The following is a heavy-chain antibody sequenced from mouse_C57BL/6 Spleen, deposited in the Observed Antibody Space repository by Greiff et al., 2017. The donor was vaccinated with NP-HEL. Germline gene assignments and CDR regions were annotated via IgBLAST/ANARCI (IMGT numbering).Heavy chain of an antibody. CDR2: IHPNSGST. Sequence: QVQLQQPGAELVKPGASVKLSCKASGYTFTSYWMHWVKQRPGQGLEWIGMIHPNSGSTNYNEKFKSKATLTVDKSSSTAYMQLSSLTSEDSAVYYCASDIYYYGSSLDYWGQGTTLTVSS. CDR3: ASDIYYYGSSLDY. D-gene: IGHD1-1*01. CDR1: GYTFTSYW. V-gene: IGHV1-64*01. J-gene: IGHJ2*01.